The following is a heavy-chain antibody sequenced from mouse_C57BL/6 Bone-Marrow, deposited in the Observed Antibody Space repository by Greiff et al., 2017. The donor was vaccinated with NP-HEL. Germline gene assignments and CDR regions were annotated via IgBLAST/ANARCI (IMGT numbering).Heavy chain of an antibody. CDR3: ARGLSYYAMDD. Sequence: QLQQSGPELVTPFSSFPLSFTSSFYSFISSLMNLLNQRPGKGLEWIGRIYPGDGDTNYNGKFKGKATLTADKSSSTAYMQLSSLTSEDSAVYFCARGLSYYAMDDWGQGTSVTVSS. V-gene: IGHV1-82*01. D-gene: IGHD6-5*01. CDR1: FYSFISSL. J-gene: IGHJ4*01. CDR2: IYPGDGDT.